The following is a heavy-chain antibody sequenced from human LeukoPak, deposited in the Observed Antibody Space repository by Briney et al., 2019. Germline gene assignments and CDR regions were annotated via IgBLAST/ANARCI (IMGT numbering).Heavy chain of an antibody. CDR3: ARDRQKDRGPFDY. CDR2: IYYSGST. Sequence: SETLSLTCTVSGGSISSSSYYWGWIRQPPGKGLEWIGSIYYSGSTYYNPSLKSRVTMSVDTSKNQFSLKLSSVTAADTAVYYCARDRQKDRGPFDYWGQGTLVTVSS. V-gene: IGHV4-39*07. CDR1: GGSISSSSYY. J-gene: IGHJ4*02. D-gene: IGHD1-14*01.